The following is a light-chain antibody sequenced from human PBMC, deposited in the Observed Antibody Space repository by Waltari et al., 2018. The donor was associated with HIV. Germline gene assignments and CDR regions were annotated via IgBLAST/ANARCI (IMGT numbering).Light chain of an antibody. V-gene: IGLV3-25*03. CDR2: KDR. CDR3: QSADSSGTCWV. Sequence: SYELTQPPSVSVSPGQTARITCSGDALPKQYAYWYQQKPGQAPVLVIYKDREMPSGFPERFSGSSSGTTVTLTSSGVQAEDEADYYCQSADSSGTCWVFGGGTKLTVL. CDR1: ALPKQY. J-gene: IGLJ3*02.